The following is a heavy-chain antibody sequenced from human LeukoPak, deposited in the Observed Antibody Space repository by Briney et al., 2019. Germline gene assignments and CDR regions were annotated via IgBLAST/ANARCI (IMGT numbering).Heavy chain of an antibody. CDR2: INHSGST. CDR3: ARYRVTFTMVRGVLYDAFDI. Sequence: PSETLSLTCAVYGGSFSGYYWSWIRKPPGKGLEWLAEINHSGSTNYNPSLKSRVTISVDTSKNQFSLKLSSVTAADTAVYYCARYRVTFTMVRGVLYDAFDIWGQGTMVTVSS. CDR1: GGSFSGYY. V-gene: IGHV4-34*01. D-gene: IGHD3-10*01. J-gene: IGHJ3*02.